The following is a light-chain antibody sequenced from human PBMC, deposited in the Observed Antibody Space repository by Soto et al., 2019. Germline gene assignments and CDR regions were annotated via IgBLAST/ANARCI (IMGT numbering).Light chain of an antibody. CDR3: QQYNNWPPWT. Sequence: ETVMTQSPATLSVSPGERATLSCRASQSVYSSLAWYQQKPGQAPRLLIYGASTRATGIPARFSGSGSGTEFTLTISRLQSEDFAVYYCQQYNNWPPWTFGQGTKLDIK. CDR2: GAS. J-gene: IGKJ1*01. V-gene: IGKV3-15*01. CDR1: QSVYSS.